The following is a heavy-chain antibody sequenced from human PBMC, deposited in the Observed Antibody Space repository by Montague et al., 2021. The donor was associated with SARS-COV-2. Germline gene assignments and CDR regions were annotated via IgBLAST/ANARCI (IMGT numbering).Heavy chain of an antibody. J-gene: IGHJ4*02. CDR3: ARGRQHFNMIVVVMTGGEYYFDY. CDR1: GGSISSSSYY. D-gene: IGHD3-22*01. Sequence: SETLSLTCTVSGGSISSSSYYWAWIRKPPGKGLEWIGEINHRGTSNYNPSLKSRVSISVDTSKNQFSLYLGSVTAADTAVYYCARGRQHFNMIVVVMTGGEYYFDYWGQGTLVTVSS. V-gene: IGHV4-39*02. CDR2: INHRGTS.